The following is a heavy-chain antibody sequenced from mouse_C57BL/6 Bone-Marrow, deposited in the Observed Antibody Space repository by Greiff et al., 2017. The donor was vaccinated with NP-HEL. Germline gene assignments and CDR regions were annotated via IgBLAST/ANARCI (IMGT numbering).Heavy chain of an antibody. V-gene: IGHV1-26*01. CDR1: GYTFTDYY. CDR3: ARSQGQLRLRAWFAY. CDR2: INPNNGGT. Sequence: VQLKQSGPELVKPGASVKISCKASGYTFTDYYMNWVKQSHGKSLEWIGDINPNNGGTSYNQKFKGKATLTVDKSSSTAYMELRSLTSEDSAVYYCARSQGQLRLRAWFAYWGQGTLVTVSA. D-gene: IGHD3-2*02. J-gene: IGHJ3*01.